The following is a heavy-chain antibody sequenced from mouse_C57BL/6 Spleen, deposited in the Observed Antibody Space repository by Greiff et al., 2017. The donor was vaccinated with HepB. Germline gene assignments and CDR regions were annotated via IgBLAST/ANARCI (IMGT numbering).Heavy chain of an antibody. V-gene: IGHV1-4*01. J-gene: IGHJ4*01. Sequence: VKLMESGAELARPGASVKMSCKASGYTFTSYTMHWVKQRPGQGLEWIGYINPSSGYTKYNQKFKDKATLTADKSSSTAYMQLSSLTSEDSAVYYCARGAMDYWGQGTSVTVSS. CDR2: INPSSGYT. CDR3: ARGAMDY. CDR1: GYTFTSYT.